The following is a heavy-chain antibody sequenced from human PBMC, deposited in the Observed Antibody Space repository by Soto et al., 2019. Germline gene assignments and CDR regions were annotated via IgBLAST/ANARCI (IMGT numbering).Heavy chain of an antibody. CDR2: IIPIFGTA. CDR3: ARDWDGGNRGGFDY. CDR1: GGTFSSYA. D-gene: IGHD2-15*01. V-gene: IGHV1-69*01. J-gene: IGHJ4*02. Sequence: QVQLVQSGAEGKKPGSSVKVSCKASGGTFSSYAISWVRQAPGQGLEWMGGIIPIFGTANYAQKFQGRVTITADESTSTAYMELSSLRSEDTAVYYCARDWDGGNRGGFDYWGQGTLVTVSS.